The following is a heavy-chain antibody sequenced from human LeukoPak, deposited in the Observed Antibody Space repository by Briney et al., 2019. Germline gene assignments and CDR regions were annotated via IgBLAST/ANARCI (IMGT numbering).Heavy chain of an antibody. Sequence: GGTLRLSCAASGFTFSSYGMNWVRQAPGKGLEWVSYISSSGSTIYYADSVKGRFTISRDNAKNSLYLQMNSLRAEDTAVYYCAELGITMIGGVWGKGATVTISS. D-gene: IGHD3-10*02. CDR1: GFTFSSYG. V-gene: IGHV3-48*04. J-gene: IGHJ6*04. CDR2: ISSSGSTI. CDR3: AELGITMIGGV.